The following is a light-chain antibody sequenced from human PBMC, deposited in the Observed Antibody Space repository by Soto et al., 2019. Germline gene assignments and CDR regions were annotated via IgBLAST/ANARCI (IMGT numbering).Light chain of an antibody. J-gene: IGLJ3*02. CDR3: APGDDSLNGWV. Sequence: QSVVTQPPSASGTPGQRVTISCSGSSSNIGSNTVNWYQQLPGTAPKLLIYGNNQRPSGVPDRFSGSKSGTSASLAITGLQSEDEGDHYCAPGDDSLNGWVFGGGTKLTVL. V-gene: IGLV1-44*01. CDR1: SSNIGSNT. CDR2: GNN.